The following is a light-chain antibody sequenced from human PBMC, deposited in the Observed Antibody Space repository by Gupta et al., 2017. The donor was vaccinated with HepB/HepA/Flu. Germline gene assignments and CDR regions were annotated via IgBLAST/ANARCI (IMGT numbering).Light chain of an antibody. CDR2: AAS. V-gene: IGKV1-39*01. CDR3: QQSYSFPRT. Sequence: DIQMTQSPTSLSASIGDRVTITCRASESISTYLNWYQQTPGKAPKVLIFAASTLQTGVPSRFRGSGSGTEFTLTITNLQLEDFATYYCQQSYSFPRTFGQGSKVEI. CDR1: ESISTY. J-gene: IGKJ1*01.